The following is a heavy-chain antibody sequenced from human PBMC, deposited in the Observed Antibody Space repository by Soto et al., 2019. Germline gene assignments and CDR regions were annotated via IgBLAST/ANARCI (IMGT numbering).Heavy chain of an antibody. CDR1: GFSFSYYS. CDR2: ISSSSST. Sequence: PGGSLRLSCAASGFSFSYYSMNWVRQAPGKGLEWISYISSSSSTTYADSVKGRFTISRDNAKNSLYLQMNSLRDEDTAVYYCARVQLAYCGDDCYPGWGQGTLVTVSS. CDR3: ARVQLAYCGDDCYPG. J-gene: IGHJ4*02. V-gene: IGHV3-48*02. D-gene: IGHD2-21*02.